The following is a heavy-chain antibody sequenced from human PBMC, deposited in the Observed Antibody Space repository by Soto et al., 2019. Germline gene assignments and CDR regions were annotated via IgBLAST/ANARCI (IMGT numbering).Heavy chain of an antibody. V-gene: IGHV3-23*01. CDR1: GFTFSSYA. Sequence: EVQLLESGGGLVQPGGSLRLSCAASGFTFSSYAMSWVRQAPGKGLEWVSAISGSGGSTYYADSVKGRFTISRDNSKNTLYLQMNSLRAEDTVVYYCAKDANDYGDYVDYYYYGMDVWGQGTTVTVSS. D-gene: IGHD4-17*01. J-gene: IGHJ6*02. CDR2: ISGSGGST. CDR3: AKDANDYGDYVDYYYYGMDV.